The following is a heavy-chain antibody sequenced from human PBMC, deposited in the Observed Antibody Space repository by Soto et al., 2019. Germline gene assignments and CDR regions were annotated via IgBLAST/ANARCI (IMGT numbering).Heavy chain of an antibody. CDR2: INPNSGTT. Sequence: ASVKVSCKASGHTFTNYYMHWLRQAPGQGLEWMGWINPNSGTTQYAQNFQGRVTMTRDASISTAHMELRRLRSDDTAIYYCARDKSDILTGYSPQFEYWGQGAPVTVSS. J-gene: IGHJ4*02. CDR3: ARDKSDILTGYSPQFEY. V-gene: IGHV1-2*02. D-gene: IGHD3-9*01. CDR1: GHTFTNYY.